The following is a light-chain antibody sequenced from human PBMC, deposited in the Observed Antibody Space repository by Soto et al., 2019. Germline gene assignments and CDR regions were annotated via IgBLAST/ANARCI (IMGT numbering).Light chain of an antibody. CDR1: QGISSA. J-gene: IGKJ1*01. Sequence: ASQLTQSPSSLSASVVDSVTITCRASQGISSALAWYQQTPGRAPKLLIYDASTLASGVPSRFSGSRSGTDFTLTISSLQPDDFATYYCQQYNSYPWKCGQGTKG. CDR2: DAS. CDR3: QQYNSYPWK. V-gene: IGKV1-13*02.